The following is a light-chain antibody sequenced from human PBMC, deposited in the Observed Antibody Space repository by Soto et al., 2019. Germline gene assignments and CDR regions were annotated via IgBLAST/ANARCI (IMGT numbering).Light chain of an antibody. V-gene: IGLV1-44*01. CDR1: SSNIASNT. CDR3: ASWDDTLNGHV. J-gene: IGLJ1*01. CDR2: SND. Sequence: QSVLTQPPSASVTPGQRVTVSCSGSSSNIASNTVNWYQQLPGTAAKLLIYSNDPRPSGVPDRFSASKSGTSAALAISGLQSEDEAAYYCASWDDTLNGHVFGTGTKVTAL.